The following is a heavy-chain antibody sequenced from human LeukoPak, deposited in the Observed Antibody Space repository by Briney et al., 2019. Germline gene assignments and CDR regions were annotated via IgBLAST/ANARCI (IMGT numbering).Heavy chain of an antibody. J-gene: IGHJ3*02. CDR3: ARAAGYCSSTSCYGGDAFDI. CDR2: IIPIFGTA. D-gene: IGHD2-2*01. CDR1: GGTFSSYA. Sequence: SVKVSCKASGGTFSSYAISWVRQAPGQGLEWMGGIIPIFGTANYAQKFQGRVTITADKSTSTACMELSSLRSEDTAVYYCARAAGYCSSTSCYGGDAFDIWGQGTMVTVSS. V-gene: IGHV1-69*06.